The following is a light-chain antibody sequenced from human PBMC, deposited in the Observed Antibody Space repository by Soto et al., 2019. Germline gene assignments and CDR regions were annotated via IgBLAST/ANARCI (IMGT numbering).Light chain of an antibody. V-gene: IGKV1-27*01. CDR1: QDISYY. J-gene: IGKJ5*01. Sequence: DIQMTQSPSSLSVSVGDRVTITCRASQDISYYLAWYQQRPGEVPKLLIYAASTLQSGVPSRFSGSGGGTDFTLSISSVQPEDFATYFCQQSYMDPITFGQGTRLEIK. CDR2: AAS. CDR3: QQSYMDPIT.